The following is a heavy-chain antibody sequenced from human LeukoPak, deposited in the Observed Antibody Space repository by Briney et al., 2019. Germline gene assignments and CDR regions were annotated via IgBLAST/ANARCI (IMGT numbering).Heavy chain of an antibody. D-gene: IGHD3-10*01. CDR1: GYTITNYY. CDR2: INPSGGSA. CDR3: ARGRDYGSGSYSPENDY. Sequence: ASVKVSRKASGYTITNYYMHWVRQAPGQGLEWMGIINPSGGSARYAQKFQGRVTMTRDTSTSTLYMEVSSLRSEDTAVYYCARGRDYGSGSYSPENDYWGQGTLVTVSS. V-gene: IGHV1-46*01. J-gene: IGHJ4*02.